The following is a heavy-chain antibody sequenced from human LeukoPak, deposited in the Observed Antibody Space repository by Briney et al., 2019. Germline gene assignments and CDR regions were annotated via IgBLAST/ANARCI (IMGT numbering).Heavy chain of an antibody. J-gene: IGHJ4*02. CDR2: IYYSGST. CDR1: GGSISSYY. CDR3: SRDLFRRSALGF. D-gene: IGHD1-26*01. Sequence: SETLSLTCTVSGGSISSYYWSWIRQPPGKGLEWIGYIYYSGSTNYNPSLKSRVTISVDTSKNQFSLKLSSVTAADTAVYDCSRDLFRRSALGFWGQGTLVTVSS. V-gene: IGHV4-59*01.